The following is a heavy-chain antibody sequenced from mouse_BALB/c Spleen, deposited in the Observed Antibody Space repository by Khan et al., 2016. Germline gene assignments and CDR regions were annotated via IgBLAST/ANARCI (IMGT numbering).Heavy chain of an antibody. J-gene: IGHJ2*01. CDR1: GYSFMGYY. CDR2: ISCYNGAT. V-gene: IGHV1S34*01. D-gene: IGHD2-2*01. Sequence: LVKTGAAVKISCKASGYSFMGYYMHWVRQSHGKSLEWIGYISCYNGATSYNQKFKGKATFTVETSSSTAYMQFNSLTSEDSAVYYCARPHVGFDEGYYFDYWGQGTTVTVSS. CDR3: ARPHVGFDEGYYFDY.